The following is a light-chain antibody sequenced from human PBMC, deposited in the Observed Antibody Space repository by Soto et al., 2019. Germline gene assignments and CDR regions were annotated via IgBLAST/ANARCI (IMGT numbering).Light chain of an antibody. CDR1: QGIRND. V-gene: IGKV1-6*01. CDR3: LQDYNFPWT. J-gene: IGKJ1*01. CDR2: AAS. Sequence: AIQMTQSPSSLSATVGDRVTITCRASQGIRNDLGWYQQKPGKAPKLLIYAASSLQSGVPPRFSGSGSGTDFTLTISSLQPEDFATYYCLQDYNFPWTFGQGTKVEIK.